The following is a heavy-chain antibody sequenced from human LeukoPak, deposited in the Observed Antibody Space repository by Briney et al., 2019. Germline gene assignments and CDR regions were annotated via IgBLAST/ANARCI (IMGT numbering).Heavy chain of an antibody. D-gene: IGHD4-17*01. CDR2: IWYDGSNK. Sequence: GGSLRLSCAASGFTFSSCGMHWVRQAPGKGLEWVAVIWYDGSNKYYADSVKGRFTISRDNSKNTLYLQMNSLRAEDTAVYYCARIAGGYGDYQGSHPFDYWGQGTLVTVSS. CDR3: ARIAGGYGDYQGSHPFDY. V-gene: IGHV3-33*01. J-gene: IGHJ4*02. CDR1: GFTFSSCG.